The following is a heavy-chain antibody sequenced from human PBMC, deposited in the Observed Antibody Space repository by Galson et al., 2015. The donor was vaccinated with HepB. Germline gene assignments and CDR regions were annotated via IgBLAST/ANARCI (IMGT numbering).Heavy chain of an antibody. CDR3: AKDPYLYSALAGTMAGFDY. D-gene: IGHD6-19*01. CDR1: GFTFSNYG. Sequence: SLRLSCAASGFTFSNYGMHWVRQAPGKGLEWVAVISYDGSNKYYADSVKGRFTISRDNSKNTRYLQMNSLRAEDTALYYCAKDPYLYSALAGTMAGFDYWGQGTLVTVS. V-gene: IGHV3-30*18. CDR2: ISYDGSNK. J-gene: IGHJ4*02.